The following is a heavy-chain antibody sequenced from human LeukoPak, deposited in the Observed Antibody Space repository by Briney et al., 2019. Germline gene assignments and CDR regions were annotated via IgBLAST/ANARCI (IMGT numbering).Heavy chain of an antibody. V-gene: IGHV4-30-4*01. CDR1: GDSINTAEYY. Sequence: SETLSLTCTVSGDSINTAEYYWSWIRQPPGKGLEWIGYICYSGVTYYNSSLKSRISISIDTSNNQFSLNLRSVTAADTAVYYCARAGQYYYDSAGYFPDYWGQGTLVTVSS. CDR2: ICYSGVT. D-gene: IGHD3-22*01. CDR3: ARAGQYYYDSAGYFPDY. J-gene: IGHJ4*02.